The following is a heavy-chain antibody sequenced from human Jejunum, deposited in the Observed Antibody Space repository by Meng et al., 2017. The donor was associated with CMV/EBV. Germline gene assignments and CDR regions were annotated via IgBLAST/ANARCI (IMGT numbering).Heavy chain of an antibody. CDR3: ARNKAGNWFDP. D-gene: IGHD1/OR15-1a*01. J-gene: IGHJ5*02. CDR1: GGSINSYY. Sequence: CTVSGGSINSYYWSWIRQPPGKGLERIGDIYYSGSTNYNPSFKSRVTISVDTSKNQFSLNLRSVTPADTAVYYCARNKAGNWFDPWGQGTLVTVSS. CDR2: IYYSGST. V-gene: IGHV4-59*01.